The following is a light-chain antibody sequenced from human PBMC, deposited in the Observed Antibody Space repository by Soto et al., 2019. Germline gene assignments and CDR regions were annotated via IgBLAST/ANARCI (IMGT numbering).Light chain of an antibody. Sequence: DIQRTLNTSSLSASVGDRVTITCRASQGISNYLAWYQQRPGKLPKLLIYAASTLQSGVPSRFSGSGSGTDFTLTISSLQPEDVATYYCQKYNNSPPWTFGQVTIVDNK. CDR2: AAS. J-gene: IGKJ1*01. CDR1: QGISNY. V-gene: IGKV1-27*01. CDR3: QKYNNSPPWT.